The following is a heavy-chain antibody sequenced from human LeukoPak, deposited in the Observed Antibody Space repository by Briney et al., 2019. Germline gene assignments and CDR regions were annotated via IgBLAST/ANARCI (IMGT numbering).Heavy chain of an antibody. Sequence: PSETLSLTCAVYGGSFSGYYWSWIRQPPGKGLEWIGEINHSGSTNYNPSLKSRVTISVDTSKNQFSLKLSSVTAADTAVYYCASARYCRGTSCYYGAFDIWGQGTMVTVSS. CDR3: ASARYCRGTSCYYGAFDI. CDR2: INHSGST. CDR1: GGSFSGYY. D-gene: IGHD2-2*01. J-gene: IGHJ3*02. V-gene: IGHV4-34*01.